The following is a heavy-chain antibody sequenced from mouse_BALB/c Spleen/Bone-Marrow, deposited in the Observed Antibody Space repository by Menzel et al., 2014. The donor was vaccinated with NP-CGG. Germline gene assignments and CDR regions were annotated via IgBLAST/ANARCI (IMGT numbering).Heavy chain of an antibody. J-gene: IGHJ2*01. CDR1: GYVFSTYW. Sequence: QVQLQQSGAELVRPGSSVKISCESSGYVFSTYWINWVKQGPGQGLEWIGQIYPGDGDTDYNGKFKDKATLTADKSSNTAYMQLSSLTSEDSAVYFCARGGISVDYWGQGTTLTVSS. V-gene: IGHV1-80*01. CDR3: ARGGISVDY. CDR2: IYPGDGDT.